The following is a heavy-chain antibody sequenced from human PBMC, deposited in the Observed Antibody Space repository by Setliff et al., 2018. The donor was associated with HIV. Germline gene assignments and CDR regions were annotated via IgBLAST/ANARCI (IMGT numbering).Heavy chain of an antibody. CDR3: TRGDSSGYFEH. CDR1: GYTFSDYY. V-gene: IGHV1-2*02. CDR2: INPKSGDT. Sequence: VKVSCKTSGYTFSDYYMHWVRQAPGQGLEWMGWINPKSGDTKYAQKFQGRVTMTRDTSISTVYMELSRLRSDDTAVYYFTRGDSSGYFEHWGHGTLVTVSS. J-gene: IGHJ4*01. D-gene: IGHD3-22*01.